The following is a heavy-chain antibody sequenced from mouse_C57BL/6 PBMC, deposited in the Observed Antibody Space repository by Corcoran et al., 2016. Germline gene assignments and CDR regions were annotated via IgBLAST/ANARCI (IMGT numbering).Heavy chain of an antibody. CDR3: ARWGGHYFDY. V-gene: IGHV1-76*01. J-gene: IGHJ2*01. Sequence: QVQLKQSGAELVRPGASVKLSCKASGYTLTDYYINWVKQRPGQGLEWIARIYPGSGNTYYNEKFKGKATLTAEKSSSTAYMQLSSLTSEDSAVYFCARWGGHYFDYWGQGTTLTVSS. CDR2: IYPGSGNT. CDR1: GYTLTDYY. D-gene: IGHD1-1*02.